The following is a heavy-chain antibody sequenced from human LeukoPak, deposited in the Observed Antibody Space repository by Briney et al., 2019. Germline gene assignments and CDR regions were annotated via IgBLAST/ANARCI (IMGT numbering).Heavy chain of an antibody. Sequence: ASVKVSCKVSGYTLTELSMHWVRQAPGQGLEWMGKINPGGGYTKYTQKFQGRFTMTSDTSTSTVYMEFSNLRPDDTAVYFCARDGSWSSIGGLGYWGQGTLVTVSS. J-gene: IGHJ4*02. CDR2: INPGGGYT. CDR1: GYTLTELS. V-gene: IGHV1-46*01. D-gene: IGHD2-15*01. CDR3: ARDGSWSSIGGLGY.